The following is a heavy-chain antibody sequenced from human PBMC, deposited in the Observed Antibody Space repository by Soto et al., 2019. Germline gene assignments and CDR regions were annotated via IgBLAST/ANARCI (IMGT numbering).Heavy chain of an antibody. V-gene: IGHV3-66*01. CDR3: ARNSEGKYYFDY. CDR2: IYSGGST. Sequence: GGSLRLSCAASGLTVSSNYMSWVRQAPGKGLEWVSVIYSGGSTYYADSVKGRFTISRDNSKNTLYLQMNSLRAEDTAVYYCARNSEGKYYFDYWGQGTLVTVSS. CDR1: GLTVSSNY. J-gene: IGHJ4*02.